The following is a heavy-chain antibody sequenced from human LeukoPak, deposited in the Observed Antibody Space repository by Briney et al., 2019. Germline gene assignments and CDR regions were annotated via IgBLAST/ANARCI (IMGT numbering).Heavy chain of an antibody. CDR2: ISWDGGTT. V-gene: IGHV3-43D*03. CDR1: GFTFDDYA. Sequence: GGYLRLSCAASGFTFDDYAMHWVRQAPGKGLEWVSLISWDGGTTYYADSVKGRFTISRDNSKNSLYLQMNSLGAEDTALYYCAKERNSGSYSYYFDYWGQGTLVTVSS. D-gene: IGHD1-26*01. CDR3: AKERNSGSYSYYFDY. J-gene: IGHJ4*02.